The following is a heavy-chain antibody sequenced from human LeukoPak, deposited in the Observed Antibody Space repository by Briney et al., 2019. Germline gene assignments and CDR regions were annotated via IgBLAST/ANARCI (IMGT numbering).Heavy chain of an antibody. CDR2: INHSGST. CDR1: GGSFSGYY. D-gene: IGHD2-2*01. J-gene: IGHJ6*03. Sequence: SETLSLTCAVYGGSFSGYYWSWLRQPPGKGLEWIGEINHSGSTNYNPSLKSRVTISVDTSKNQFSLKLSSVTAADTAVYYSARGQGSRLNYYYYYMDVWGKGTTVTVSS. V-gene: IGHV4-34*01. CDR3: ARGQGSRLNYYYYYMDV.